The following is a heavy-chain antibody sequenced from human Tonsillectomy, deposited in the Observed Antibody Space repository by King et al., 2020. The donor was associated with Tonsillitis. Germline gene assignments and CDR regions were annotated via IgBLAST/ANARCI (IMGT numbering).Heavy chain of an antibody. J-gene: IGHJ6*02. CDR3: ARQNYYGMDV. Sequence: VQLQESGPGLVKPSETLSLTCTVSGGSISPYYWSWLRQPPGKGLEWIGYIYNSGNTNYNTSLKGRVTISVDTSKNQFSLKLNSVTAADTAVYYCARQNYYGMDVWGQGTTVTVSS. CDR2: IYNSGNT. V-gene: IGHV4-59*08. CDR1: GGSISPYY.